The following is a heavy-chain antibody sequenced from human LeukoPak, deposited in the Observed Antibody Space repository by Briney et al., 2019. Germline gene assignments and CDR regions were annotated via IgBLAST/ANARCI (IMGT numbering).Heavy chain of an antibody. J-gene: IGHJ5*02. CDR1: GGSISSYY. CDR2: IYTSGST. CDR3: AREGGDAAMVSWFDP. Sequence: SETLSLTCTVSGGSISSYYWSWIRQPAGKGLEWIGRIYTSGSTNYNPSLKSRVTMSVDTSKNQFSLKLSSVTAADTAVYYCAREGGDAAMVSWFDPWGQGTLVTVSS. D-gene: IGHD5-18*01. V-gene: IGHV4-4*07.